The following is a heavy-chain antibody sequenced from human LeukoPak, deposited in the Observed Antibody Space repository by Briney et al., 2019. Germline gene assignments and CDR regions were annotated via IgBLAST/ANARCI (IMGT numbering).Heavy chain of an antibody. J-gene: IGHJ1*01. CDR3: AKDPSVAYCGGDCYPAYFQH. D-gene: IGHD2-21*01. CDR1: GFTFSSYA. V-gene: IGHV3-23*01. CDR2: ISGSGGST. Sequence: PGGSLRLSWAASGFTFSSYAMSWVRQAPGKGLEWVSAISGSGGSTYYADAVKGGFTISRDNSKNTLYLQMNSLRAEDTAVYYCAKDPSVAYCGGDCYPAYFQHWGQGTLVTVSS.